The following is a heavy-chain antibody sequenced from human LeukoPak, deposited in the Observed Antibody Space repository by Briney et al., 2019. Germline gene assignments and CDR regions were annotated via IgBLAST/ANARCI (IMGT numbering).Heavy chain of an antibody. Sequence: GASVKVSCKASGYTFTGYYMHWVRQAPGQGLEWMGWINPNSGGTNYAQKFQGRVTMTRDTSISTAYMELSRLRSDDTAAYYCAREPFPQYQPLLYLGYWGQGTLVTVSS. CDR1: GYTFTGYY. CDR3: AREPFPQYQPLLYLGY. J-gene: IGHJ4*02. D-gene: IGHD2-2*01. V-gene: IGHV1-2*02. CDR2: INPNSGGT.